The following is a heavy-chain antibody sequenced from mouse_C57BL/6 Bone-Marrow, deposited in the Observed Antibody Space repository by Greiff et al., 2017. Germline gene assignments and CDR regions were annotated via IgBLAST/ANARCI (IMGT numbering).Heavy chain of an antibody. V-gene: IGHV1-81*01. Sequence: QVQLQQSGAELARPGASVKLSCKASGYTFTSYGISWVKQRTGQGLEWIGEIYPRSGNTYYNKKFKGKATLTADKSYRTAYMELSSLSSEDSAVYFCARRDYWGQGTTLTVSS. J-gene: IGHJ2*01. CDR3: ARRDY. CDR1: GYTFTSYG. CDR2: IYPRSGNT.